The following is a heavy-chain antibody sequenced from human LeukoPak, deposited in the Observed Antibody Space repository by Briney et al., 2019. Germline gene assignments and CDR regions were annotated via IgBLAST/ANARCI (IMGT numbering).Heavy chain of an antibody. V-gene: IGHV3-23*01. D-gene: IGHD3-22*01. CDR1: GFTFSSYA. Sequence: PGGSLRLSCAVSGFTFSSYAMSWVRQAPGKGLEWVSAISGSGGGTYYADSVKGRFTISRDNSKNTLYLQMNSLRAEDTAVYYCAKGSRSSGYSYFDYWGQGTLVTVSS. J-gene: IGHJ4*02. CDR3: AKGSRSSGYSYFDY. CDR2: ISGSGGGT.